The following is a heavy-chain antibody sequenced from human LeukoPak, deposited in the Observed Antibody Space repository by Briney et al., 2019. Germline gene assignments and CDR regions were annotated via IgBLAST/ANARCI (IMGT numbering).Heavy chain of an antibody. Sequence: ASVKVSCKASGYTFINNWMHWVRQAPGQGLEWMGIINPSGGSTSYAQKFQGRVTMTRDMSTSTVYMELSSLRSEDTAVYYCARGIAVAGGGYYYYYYYMDVWGKGTTVTVSS. D-gene: IGHD6-19*01. J-gene: IGHJ6*03. CDR2: INPSGGST. CDR1: GYTFINNW. CDR3: ARGIAVAGGGYYYYYYYMDV. V-gene: IGHV1-46*01.